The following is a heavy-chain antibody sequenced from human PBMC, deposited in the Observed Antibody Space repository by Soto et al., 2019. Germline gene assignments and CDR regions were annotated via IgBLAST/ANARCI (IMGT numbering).Heavy chain of an antibody. CDR1: GGSVSSGSYY. J-gene: IGHJ3*02. Sequence: QVQLQQWGAGLLKPSETLSLTCAVYGGSVSSGSYYWSWIRQPPGKGLEWIGEMSHSGGSHFNPSVKRRVTISVDTSKNQFSLKMSSVTAADTALYYCARVERGTATTVVDAFDIWGPGKMVTVSS. D-gene: IGHD1-1*01. CDR2: MSHSGGS. CDR3: ARVERGTATTVVDAFDI. V-gene: IGHV4-34*01.